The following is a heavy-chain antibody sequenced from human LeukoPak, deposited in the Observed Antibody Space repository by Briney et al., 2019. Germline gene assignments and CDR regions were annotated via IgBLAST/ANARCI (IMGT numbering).Heavy chain of an antibody. Sequence: SETLSLTCTVSGDSISSYYWSWIRQPPGQGLEWIGYIYYSGNTNYNPSLKSRVTISVDTSKNQFSPKLSSVTAADAAVYYCARGPMQPSGSYYVDYLDYWGQGTLVTVSS. CDR1: GDSISSYY. CDR2: IYYSGNT. V-gene: IGHV4-59*01. D-gene: IGHD1-26*01. J-gene: IGHJ4*02. CDR3: ARGPMQPSGSYYVDYLDY.